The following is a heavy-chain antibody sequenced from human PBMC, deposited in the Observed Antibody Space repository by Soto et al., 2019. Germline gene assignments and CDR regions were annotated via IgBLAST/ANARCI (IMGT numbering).Heavy chain of an antibody. J-gene: IGHJ5*02. CDR3: AILAAYYFWRGGNWFDP. V-gene: IGHV4-39*01. CDR1: GGSISNNNYY. CDR2: SNYSETT. D-gene: IGHD3-3*01. Sequence: QLQLQESGPGLVKPSETLSLTCTVSGGSISNNNYYWGWFRQPPGKGLEWIGSSNYSETTYYNPSLKGRHTISADTSYIQFSMVVTSVTVADTVVYYCAILAAYYFWRGGNWFDPWGQGILVTVSS.